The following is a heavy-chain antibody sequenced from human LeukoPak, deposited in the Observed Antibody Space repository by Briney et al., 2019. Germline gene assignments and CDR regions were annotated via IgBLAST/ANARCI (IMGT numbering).Heavy chain of an antibody. CDR3: ARVGITTYDYYYYYGMDV. V-gene: IGHV1-18*01. Sequence: GASVKVSFKASGYTFTSYGISWVRQAPGQGLEWMGWISAYNGNTNYAQKLQGRVTMTTDTSTSTAYMELRSLRSDDTAAYYCARVGITTYDYYYYYGMDVWGQGTTVTVSS. CDR1: GYTFTSYG. D-gene: IGHD3-3*01. J-gene: IGHJ6*02. CDR2: ISAYNGNT.